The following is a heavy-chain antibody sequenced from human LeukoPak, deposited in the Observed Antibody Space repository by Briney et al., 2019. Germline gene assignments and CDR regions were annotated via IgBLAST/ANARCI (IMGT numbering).Heavy chain of an antibody. CDR1: GYSISSGYY. J-gene: IGHJ4*02. Sequence: SETLSLTCAVSGYSISSGYYWGWIRQPPGKGLEWIGSIYHSGSTYYNPSLKSRVTISVDTSKNQFSLKLSSVTAADTAVYYCARDLGPVATAIDYWGQGTLVTVSS. D-gene: IGHD2-2*01. CDR2: IYHSGST. CDR3: ARDLGPVATAIDY. V-gene: IGHV4-38-2*02.